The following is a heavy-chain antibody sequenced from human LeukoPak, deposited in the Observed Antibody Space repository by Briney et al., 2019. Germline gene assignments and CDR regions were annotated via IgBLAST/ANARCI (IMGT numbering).Heavy chain of an antibody. J-gene: IGHJ4*02. V-gene: IGHV3-21*01. Sequence: GGSLRLSCAASGFTFSSCGFNWVRQAPGEGLEWVSSIGPTGTDRYYADSVRGRFTISRDNAKNSMYLQMDSLRDEDTAVYYCATETIGRHYDYWGQGTLLTVPS. CDR3: ATETIGRHYDY. CDR2: IGPTGTDR. D-gene: IGHD1-14*01. CDR1: GFTFSSCG.